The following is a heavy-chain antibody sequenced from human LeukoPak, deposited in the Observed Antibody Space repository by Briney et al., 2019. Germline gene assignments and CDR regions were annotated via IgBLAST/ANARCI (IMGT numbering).Heavy chain of an antibody. D-gene: IGHD2-2*01. CDR2: ISGSGGST. J-gene: IGHJ6*02. V-gene: IGHV3-23*01. CDR3: AKVSVYCSSTSCRASYYYYGMDV. Sequence: PGGSLRLSCAASGFTFSSYAMSWVRQAPGKGLEWVSAISGSGGSTYYADSVKGRFTISRDNSKNTLYLQMNSLRAEDTAVYYCAKVSVYCSSTSCRASYYYYGMDVWGQGTTVTVSS. CDR1: GFTFSSYA.